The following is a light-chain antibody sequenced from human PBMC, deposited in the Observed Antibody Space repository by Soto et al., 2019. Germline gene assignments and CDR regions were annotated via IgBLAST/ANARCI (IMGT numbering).Light chain of an antibody. V-gene: IGLV2-14*01. J-gene: IGLJ2*01. CDR2: DVS. Sequence: QSALTQPASVSGSPGQAITISCTGTSSDVGVYNYVSWYQQHPGKAPKLMIYDVSNRPSGVSNRFSGSKSGNTASLTISGLQAEDEASSYCSSDTSRSPLGVFGVWTKLHVL. CDR3: SSDTSRSPLGV. CDR1: SSDVGVYNY.